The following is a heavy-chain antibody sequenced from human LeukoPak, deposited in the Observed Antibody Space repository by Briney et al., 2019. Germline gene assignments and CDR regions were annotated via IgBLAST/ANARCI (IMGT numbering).Heavy chain of an antibody. CDR2: INTDGSDI. V-gene: IGHV3-74*01. CDR1: GFTFSRFW. CDR3: ARGSLGDGSLLVDY. J-gene: IGHJ4*02. Sequence: GGSLRLSCAASGFTFSRFWMHWVRQAPGKGLVCASRINTDGSDITYADSVKGRFTISRDNANNTVYLQMNSLRAEDTAVYYCARGSLGDGSLLVDYWGQGTLVTVSS. D-gene: IGHD1-26*01.